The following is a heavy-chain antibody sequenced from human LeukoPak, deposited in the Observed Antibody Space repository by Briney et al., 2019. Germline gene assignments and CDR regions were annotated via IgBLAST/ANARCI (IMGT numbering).Heavy chain of an antibody. CDR2: IIPIFGTA. CDR1: GGTFSSYA. J-gene: IGHJ4*02. D-gene: IGHD2-2*01. V-gene: IGHV1-69*13. Sequence: ASVKASCKASGGTFSSYAISWVRQAPGQGLEWMGGIIPIFGTANYAQKFQGRVTITADESTTTAYMELSSLISEDTAVYYCLIVLVPAAMGYWGQGTLVTVSS. CDR3: LIVLVPAAMGY.